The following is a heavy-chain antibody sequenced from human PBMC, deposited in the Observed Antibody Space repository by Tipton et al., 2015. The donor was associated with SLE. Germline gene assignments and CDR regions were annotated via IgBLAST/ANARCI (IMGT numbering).Heavy chain of an antibody. Sequence: SLRLSCAASGFTFSSYAMSWVRQAPGKGLEWVSAISGSGGSTYYADSAKGRFTISRDNSKNTLYLQMNSLRAEDTAVYYCAKDRQQWLDPRWYFDLWGRGTRVTVSS. D-gene: IGHD6-19*01. V-gene: IGHV3-23*01. CDR3: AKDRQQWLDPRWYFDL. CDR1: GFTFSSYA. CDR2: ISGSGGST. J-gene: IGHJ2*01.